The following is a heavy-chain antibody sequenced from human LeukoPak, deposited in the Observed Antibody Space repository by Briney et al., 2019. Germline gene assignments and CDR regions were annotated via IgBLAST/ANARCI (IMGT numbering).Heavy chain of an antibody. CDR1: GDSLNRGSYY. CDR2: ISASGNT. CDR3: ARGVTVFGGAPKGALDI. J-gene: IGHJ3*02. D-gene: IGHD3-3*01. Sequence: SETLFLTCSVSGDSLNRGSYYWNWIWQPAGKGLEWLGRISASGNTNYNPSLKSRVTISVDASKNQFSLRLTSVTAADTAVYFCARGVTVFGGAPKGALDIWGRGTMVTVSS. V-gene: IGHV4-61*02.